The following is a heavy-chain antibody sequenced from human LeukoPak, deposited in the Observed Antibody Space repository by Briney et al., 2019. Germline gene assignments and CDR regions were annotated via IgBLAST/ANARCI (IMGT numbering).Heavy chain of an antibody. V-gene: IGHV1-18*01. D-gene: IGHD3-22*01. J-gene: IGHJ5*02. CDR2: ISAYNGNT. Sequence: ASVKVSCKASGYTFTSYGISWVRQAPGQGLEWMGWISAYNGNTNYAQKLQGRVTMTTDTSTSTAHMELRSLRSDDTAVYYCARVPPSVFLAKRYYYDSSGISTGWFDPWGQGTLVTVSS. CDR1: GYTFTSYG. CDR3: ARVPPSVFLAKRYYYDSSGISTGWFDP.